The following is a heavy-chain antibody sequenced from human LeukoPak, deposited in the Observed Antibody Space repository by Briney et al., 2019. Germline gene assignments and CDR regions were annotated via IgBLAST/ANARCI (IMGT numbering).Heavy chain of an antibody. CDR1: GGSISSNSYY. CDR3: ARDARVQKWFGEVIMTTAYYFDD. D-gene: IGHD3-10*01. CDR2: IYYSGSA. J-gene: IGHJ4*02. V-gene: IGHV4-39*07. Sequence: SETLSLTCTVSGGSISSNSYYWDWIRQPPGKGLEWIGSIYYSGSAYYNPSLKSRVTISVDTSKNQFSLKLTSVTAADTAVYYCARDARVQKWFGEVIMTTAYYFDDWGQGTLVTVSS.